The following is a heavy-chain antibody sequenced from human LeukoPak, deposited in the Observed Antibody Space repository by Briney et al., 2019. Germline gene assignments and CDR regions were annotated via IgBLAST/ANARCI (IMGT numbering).Heavy chain of an antibody. CDR3: AKNSLYGDYIDY. J-gene: IGHJ4*02. V-gene: IGHV3-23*01. D-gene: IGHD4-17*01. CDR2: ITGSGGNT. Sequence: GGSLRLSCAASGFTFSNYVMTWVRQAPGKGLEWVSVITGSGGNTYYADSGKGRFTISRDNSKSTLYLQMNSLRAEDTAVYYCAKNSLYGDYIDYWGQGTRVTVSS. CDR1: GFTFSNYV.